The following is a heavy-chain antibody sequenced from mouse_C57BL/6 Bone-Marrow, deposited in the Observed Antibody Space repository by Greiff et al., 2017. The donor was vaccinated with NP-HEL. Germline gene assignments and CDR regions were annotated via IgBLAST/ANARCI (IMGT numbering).Heavy chain of an antibody. CDR3: ARWLLGAMDY. CDR1: GYTFTSYW. J-gene: IGHJ4*01. D-gene: IGHD2-3*01. Sequence: QVQLQQPGAELVMPGASVKLSCKASGYTFTSYWMHWVKQRPGQGLEWIGEIDPSDSYTNYTQKFKGKSTLTVDKSSSTAYMQLSSLTSEDSAVYYCARWLLGAMDYWGQGTSVTVSS. V-gene: IGHV1-69*01. CDR2: IDPSDSYT.